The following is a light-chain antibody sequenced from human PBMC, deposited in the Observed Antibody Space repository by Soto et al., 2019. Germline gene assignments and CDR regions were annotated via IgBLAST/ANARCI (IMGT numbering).Light chain of an antibody. CDR1: PSVSSTS. V-gene: IGKV3-20*01. CDR2: GAS. J-gene: IGKJ5*01. CDR3: QHYVTSSIT. Sequence: EVLLTQSPGTPSLSPGGRGTLLCLASPSVSSTSLAWYQQKPGQTPRLLIYGASSRATGTPDRISGGGSGTHFTLTISRLEPEDFAVYYCQHYVTSSITFGQGTRLEIK.